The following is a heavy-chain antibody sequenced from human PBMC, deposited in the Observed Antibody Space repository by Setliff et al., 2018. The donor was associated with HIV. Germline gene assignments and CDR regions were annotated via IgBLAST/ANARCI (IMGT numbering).Heavy chain of an antibody. D-gene: IGHD6-13*01. V-gene: IGHV4-4*07. CDR3: ARDEGRATGSWWDQSASWYLDY. CDR2: ISAAGTI. Sequence: KTSETLSLTCTVSGGSISSYYWSWIRQPAGKRLEFIGRISAAGTINYNPSLRSRVTLSVDTSENQFSPTVNSVTAADTAMYFCARDEGRATGSWWDQSASWYLDYWGHGILVTVSS. CDR1: GGSISSYY. J-gene: IGHJ4*01.